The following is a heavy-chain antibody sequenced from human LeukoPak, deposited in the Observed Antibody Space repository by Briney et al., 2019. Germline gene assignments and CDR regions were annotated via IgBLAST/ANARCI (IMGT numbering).Heavy chain of an antibody. D-gene: IGHD3-3*01. CDR3: AKGYDFWSGYHDY. V-gene: IGHV3-33*06. J-gene: IGHJ4*02. CDR2: IWYDGSNK. Sequence: PGRSLRLSCAASGFTFSSYGMHWVRQAPGRGLEWVAVIWYDGSNKYYADSVKGRFTISRDNSKNTLYLQMNSLRAEDTAVYYCAKGYDFWSGYHDYWGQGTLVTVSS. CDR1: GFTFSSYG.